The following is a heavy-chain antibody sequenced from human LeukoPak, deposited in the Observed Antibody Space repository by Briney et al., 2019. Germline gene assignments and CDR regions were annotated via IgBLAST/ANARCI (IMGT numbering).Heavy chain of an antibody. Sequence: SETLSLTCNVSGGSIRRSIYYWDWLRQPPGKGLEWIGSIYYSGSTYYNPSLKSRVTISVDTSKNQFSLQLSSVTAADTAVYYCAPEGAATRSFDYWGQGTLVTVSS. CDR3: APEGAATRSFDY. CDR2: IYYSGST. J-gene: IGHJ4*02. CDR1: GGSIRRSIYY. V-gene: IGHV4-39*01. D-gene: IGHD2-15*01.